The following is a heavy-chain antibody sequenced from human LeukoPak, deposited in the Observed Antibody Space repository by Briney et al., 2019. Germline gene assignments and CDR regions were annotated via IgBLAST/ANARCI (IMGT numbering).Heavy chain of an antibody. CDR2: ISGSGGST. D-gene: IGHD6-13*01. CDR3: VNGGIAAAGRVFDI. CDR1: GFTFSSYG. Sequence: GGSLRLSCAASGFTFSSYGMSWVRQAPGKWLEWVSAISGSGGSTYYADSVKGRFTISRDNSKNTLYLQMNSLRAEDTAVYYCVNGGIAAAGRVFDIWGQGTMVTVSS. J-gene: IGHJ3*02. V-gene: IGHV3-23*01.